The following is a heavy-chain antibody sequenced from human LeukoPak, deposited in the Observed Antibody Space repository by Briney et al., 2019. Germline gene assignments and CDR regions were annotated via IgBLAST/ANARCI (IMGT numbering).Heavy chain of an antibody. CDR3: AKFTAPFGPSPFDY. V-gene: IGHV3-23*01. Sequence: WASLMLSCSASEGTFSSYAFSWFLRPPAGGLEWCSGISGSGGSTYYAHSVKGRFTISRDNSKNPLYLQMNSLSAEDTAVYYFAKFTAPFGPSPFDYWGNGTTVTVSS. J-gene: IGHJ4*01. CDR1: EGTFSSYA. D-gene: IGHD2-21*02. CDR2: ISGSGGST.